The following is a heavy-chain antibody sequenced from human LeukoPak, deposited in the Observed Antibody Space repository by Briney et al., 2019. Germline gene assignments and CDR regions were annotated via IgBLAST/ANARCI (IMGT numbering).Heavy chain of an antibody. CDR1: GFIFSNYG. D-gene: IGHD3-10*01. J-gene: IGHJ4*02. CDR2: ISGSGGST. Sequence: PGGSLRLSCAASGFIFSNYGMNWVRQAPGKGLEWVSAISGSGGSTYYADSVKGRFTISRDNSKNTLYLKMNSLRAEDTAVYYCAKDSSSRGWVFDYWGQGTLVTVSS. V-gene: IGHV3-23*01. CDR3: AKDSSSRGWVFDY.